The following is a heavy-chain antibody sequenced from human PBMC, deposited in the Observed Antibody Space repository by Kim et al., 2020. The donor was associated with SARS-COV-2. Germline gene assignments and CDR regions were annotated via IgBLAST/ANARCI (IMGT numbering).Heavy chain of an antibody. CDR3: AREGDRRFGDGAFDI. D-gene: IGHD3-10*01. CDR1: GGSISSGGYY. J-gene: IGHJ3*02. V-gene: IGHV4-31*03. Sequence: SETLSLTCTVSGGSISSGGYYWSRIRQHPGKGLEWIGYIYYSGSTYYNPSLKSRVTISVDTSKNQFSLKLSSVTAADAAVYYCAREGDRRFGDGAFDIWGQGTMVTVSS. CDR2: IYYSGST.